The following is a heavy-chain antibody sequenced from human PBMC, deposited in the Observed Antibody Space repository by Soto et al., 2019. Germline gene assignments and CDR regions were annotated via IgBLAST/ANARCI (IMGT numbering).Heavy chain of an antibody. CDR2: ISSSSSYT. D-gene: IGHD3-22*01. J-gene: IGHJ4*02. CDR1: GFTFSDYY. V-gene: IGHV3-11*06. CDR3: AREHYYDSSGYSPALDY. Sequence: GGSLRLSCAASGFTFSDYYMSWIRQAPGKGLEWVSYISSSSSYTNYADSVKGRFTISRDNAKNSLYLQMNSLRAEDTAVYYCAREHYYDSSGYSPALDYWGQGTLVTVSS.